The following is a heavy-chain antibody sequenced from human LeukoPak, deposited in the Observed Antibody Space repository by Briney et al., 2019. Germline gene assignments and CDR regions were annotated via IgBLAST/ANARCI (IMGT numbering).Heavy chain of an antibody. CDR2: IYYSGST. CDR1: GGSISTYY. D-gene: IGHD3-10*01. Sequence: SETLSLTCSVSGGSISTYYWSWIRQPPGKGLEWIGYIYYSGSTNYNPSLKSRVTISVDTSKNQFSLKLNSVTAADTAVYYCARDREFGYWGQGTLVTASS. V-gene: IGHV4-59*01. CDR3: ARDREFGY. J-gene: IGHJ4*02.